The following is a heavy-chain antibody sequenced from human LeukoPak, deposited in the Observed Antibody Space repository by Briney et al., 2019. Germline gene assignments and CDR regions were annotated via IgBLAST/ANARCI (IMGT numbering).Heavy chain of an antibody. J-gene: IGHJ5*02. CDR2: IYTSGST. Sequence: SETLSLTCTVSGGSISSYYWSWIRQPAGKGLEWIGRIYTSGSTNYNPSLKSRVTMSVDTSKNQFSLKLSSVTAADTAVYYCARSVPVDYDFWSGYQNWFDPWGQGTLVTVSS. D-gene: IGHD3-3*01. CDR1: GGSISSYY. V-gene: IGHV4-4*07. CDR3: ARSVPVDYDFWSGYQNWFDP.